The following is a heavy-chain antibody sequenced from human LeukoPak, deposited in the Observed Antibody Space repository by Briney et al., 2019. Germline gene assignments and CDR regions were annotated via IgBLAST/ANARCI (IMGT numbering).Heavy chain of an antibody. CDR3: ARDFNLPRLLGPDDY. Sequence: GRSLRLSCAASGFTFSTYGMHWVRQAPGKGLEWVAIIWYDGSNKYYADSVKGRFTISKDNSKNTLYLQMNSLRAEDTAVYYCARDFNLPRLLGPDDYWGQGTLVTVSS. CDR1: GFTFSTYG. J-gene: IGHJ4*02. D-gene: IGHD2/OR15-2a*01. CDR2: IWYDGSNK. V-gene: IGHV3-33*01.